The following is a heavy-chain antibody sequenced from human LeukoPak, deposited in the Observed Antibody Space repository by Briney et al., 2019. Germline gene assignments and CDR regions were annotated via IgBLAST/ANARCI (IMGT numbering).Heavy chain of an antibody. D-gene: IGHD2-15*01. CDR3: TRVSLVVASVFFDY. CDR2: IRSKAYGGTT. CDR1: GFTFGDYA. V-gene: IGHV3-49*04. J-gene: IGHJ4*02. Sequence: GGSLRLSCTASGFTFGDYAMSWVRQAPGRGLEWVGFIRSKAYGGTTEYAASVKGRFTVSRDDSKNIAYLQMNNLKAEDTAVYYCTRVSLVVASVFFDYWGQGTLVTVSS.